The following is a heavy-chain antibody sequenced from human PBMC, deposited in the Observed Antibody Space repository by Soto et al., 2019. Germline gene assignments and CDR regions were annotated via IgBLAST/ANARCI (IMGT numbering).Heavy chain of an antibody. Sequence: ETLSLTCRVSGGSISSSSQYWDWIRQPPGKGLEWIGSIFYSGSTYYNPSLKSRVTISVDTSKNEFSLKLSSVTAADTAVYYCARHRRYGDYPYYFYYMDVWGKGTTVTVSS. CDR2: IFYSGST. J-gene: IGHJ6*03. CDR3: ARHRRYGDYPYYFYYMDV. CDR1: GGSISSSSQY. D-gene: IGHD4-17*01. V-gene: IGHV4-39*01.